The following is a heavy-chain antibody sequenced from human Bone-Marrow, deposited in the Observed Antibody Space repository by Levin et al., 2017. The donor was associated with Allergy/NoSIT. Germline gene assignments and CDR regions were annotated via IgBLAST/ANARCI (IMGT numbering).Heavy chain of an antibody. D-gene: IGHD3-22*01. V-gene: IGHV3-9*01. CDR1: GFTFHDFA. J-gene: IGHJ4*02. CDR2: ISGRSGSM. Sequence: SLKISCTASGFTFHDFAMHWVRQGPGKGLEWVSGISGRSGSMGYADSVKGRFTISRDNAKNSLYLQMNSLRAEDTALYYCVKDSHFYYDSSGYYAYWGQGTLVTVSS. CDR3: VKDSHFYYDSSGYYAY.